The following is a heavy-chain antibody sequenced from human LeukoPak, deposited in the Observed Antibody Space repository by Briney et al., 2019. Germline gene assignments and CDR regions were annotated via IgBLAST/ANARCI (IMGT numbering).Heavy chain of an antibody. CDR1: RYTFTNYA. Sequence: ASVTASRTATRYTFTNYAMHWVRQAPGQRLEWMGWINAGNGNTKYSQKFQGRVTITRDTSASTDYMELSSLRSEDTAVYYCARGNYYGSGIYFDYWGQRTLVTVS. CDR3: ARGNYYGSGIYFDY. CDR2: INAGNGNT. J-gene: IGHJ4*02. D-gene: IGHD3-10*01. V-gene: IGHV1-3*01.